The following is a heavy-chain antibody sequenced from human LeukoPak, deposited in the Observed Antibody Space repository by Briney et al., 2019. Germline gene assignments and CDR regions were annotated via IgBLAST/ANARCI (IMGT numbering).Heavy chain of an antibody. V-gene: IGHV4-34*01. Sequence: SETLSLTCAVYGGSFSGYYWSWIRQPPGKGLEWIGEINHSGSTNYNPSLKSRVTISVDTSKNQFSLKLSSVTAADTAVYYCARVRGYSYGYQFFDCWGQGTLVTVSS. CDR2: INHSGST. J-gene: IGHJ4*02. CDR3: ARVRGYSYGYQFFDC. D-gene: IGHD5-18*01. CDR1: GGSFSGYY.